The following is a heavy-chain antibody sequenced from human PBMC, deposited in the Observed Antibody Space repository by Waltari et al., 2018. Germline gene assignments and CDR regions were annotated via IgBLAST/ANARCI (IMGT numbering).Heavy chain of an antibody. D-gene: IGHD6-13*01. CDR3: AAPGLTGYSSSWYQI. Sequence: QVQLVESGGGVVQPGRSLRLSCAASGFTFSSYAMHWVRQAPGKGLEWVAVISYDGSNKYYADSVKGRFTISRDNSKNTLYLQMNSLRAEDTAVYYCAAPGLTGYSSSWYQIWGQGTMVTVSS. CDR1: GFTFSSYA. J-gene: IGHJ3*02. CDR2: ISYDGSNK. V-gene: IGHV3-30-3*01.